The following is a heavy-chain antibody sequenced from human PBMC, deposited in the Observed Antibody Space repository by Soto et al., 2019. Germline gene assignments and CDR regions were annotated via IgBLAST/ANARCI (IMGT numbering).Heavy chain of an antibody. V-gene: IGHV3-21*06. CDR2: ISSRSSVI. CDR3: LRGGRGYTRADFLDV. D-gene: IGHD2-2*02. J-gene: IGHJ3*01. CDR1: GFTFSSYS. Sequence: EVQLVESGGGLVKSGGSLRLSCVDSGFTFSSYSMNWVRQAPGKGLEWVASISSRSSVIWYADSLNGRFTISRDNAKNSLYLQLNSMSGEDTAVYYCLRGGRGYTRADFLDVWGQGTMVTVSS.